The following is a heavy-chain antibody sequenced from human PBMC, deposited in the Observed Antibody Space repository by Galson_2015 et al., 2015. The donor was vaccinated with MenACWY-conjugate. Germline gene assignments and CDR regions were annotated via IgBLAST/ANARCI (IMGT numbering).Heavy chain of an antibody. V-gene: IGHV3-48*02. D-gene: IGHD3-3*01. CDR1: GFTFSSYS. Sequence: SLRLSCASSGFTFSSYSMNWVRQAPGKGLEWVSYISSSSSTIYYADSVKGRFTISRDNAKNSLYLQMNSLRDEDTAVYYCARDDNTIFGVVHYYYGMDVWGQGTTVTVSS. CDR3: ARDDNTIFGVVHYYYGMDV. CDR2: ISSSSSTI. J-gene: IGHJ6*02.